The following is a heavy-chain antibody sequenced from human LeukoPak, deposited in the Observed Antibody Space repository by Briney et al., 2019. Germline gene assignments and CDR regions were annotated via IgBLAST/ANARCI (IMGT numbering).Heavy chain of an antibody. D-gene: IGHD3-22*01. V-gene: IGHV3-11*04. CDR2: ISSSGSTI. Sequence: GGSLRLSCAASGFTFSNAWMSWVRQAPGKGLEWVSYISSSGSTIYYADSVKGRFTISRDNAKNSLYLQMNSLRAEDTAVYYCARDSSGYDAFDIWGQGTMVTVSS. J-gene: IGHJ3*02. CDR1: GFTFSNAW. CDR3: ARDSSGYDAFDI.